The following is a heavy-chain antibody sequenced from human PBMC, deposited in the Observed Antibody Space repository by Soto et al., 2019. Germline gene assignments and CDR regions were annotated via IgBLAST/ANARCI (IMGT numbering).Heavy chain of an antibody. CDR2: ISGSGGST. CDR3: ATSPGNTVVTPDGWYFDL. V-gene: IGHV3-23*01. D-gene: IGHD2-21*02. J-gene: IGHJ2*01. CDR1: GFTFSSYA. Sequence: EVQLLESGGGLVQPGGSLRLSCAASGFTFSSYAMSWVRQAPGKGLGLVSAISGSGGSTYYADSVKGRFTISRDNSKITLYLQMNSLRAEDTAVYYCATSPGNTVVTPDGWYFDLWGRGTLGTVSS.